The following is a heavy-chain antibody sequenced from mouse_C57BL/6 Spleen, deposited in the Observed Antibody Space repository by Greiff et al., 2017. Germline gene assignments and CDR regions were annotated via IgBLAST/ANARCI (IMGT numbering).Heavy chain of an antibody. V-gene: IGHV1-59*01. D-gene: IGHD3-2*02. CDR1: GYTFTSYW. CDR3: ARKGSGTLYYYAMDY. Sequence: QVQLQQPGAELVRPGTSVKLSCKASGYTFTSYWMHWVKQRPGHGLEWIGVIDPSDSYTNYNQKFKGKATLTVDTSSSTAYMQLSSLTSEDSAVYYCARKGSGTLYYYAMDYWGQGTSVTVSS. CDR2: IDPSDSYT. J-gene: IGHJ4*01.